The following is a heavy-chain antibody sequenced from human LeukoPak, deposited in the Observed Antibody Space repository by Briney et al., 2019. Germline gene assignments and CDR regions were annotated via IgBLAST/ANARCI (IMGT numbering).Heavy chain of an antibody. CDR3: ARDGSGGSGSYYFSLFDY. CDR1: GFTFSSYE. J-gene: IGHJ4*02. V-gene: IGHV3-7*01. CDR2: IKQDGSEK. D-gene: IGHD3-10*01. Sequence: GGSLRLSCAASGFTFSSYEMNWVRQAPGKGLEWVANIKQDGSEKYYVDSVKGRFTISRDNAKNSLYLQMNSLRAEDTAVYYCARDGSGGSGSYYFSLFDYWGQGTLVTVSS.